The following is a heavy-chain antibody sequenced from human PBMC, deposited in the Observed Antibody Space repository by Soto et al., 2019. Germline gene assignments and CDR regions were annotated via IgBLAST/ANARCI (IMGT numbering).Heavy chain of an antibody. V-gene: IGHV3-21*06. J-gene: IGHJ4*02. CDR3: ARESEDLTSNFDY. Sequence: PGGSLRLSCAASGFTYTRYSMNWVRQAPGKGLEWVSSISSTTNYIYYGDSMKGRFTISRDNAKNSLYLEMNSLRAEDTTVYYCARESEDLTSNFDYWGQGTLVTVSS. CDR2: ISSTTNYI. CDR1: GFTYTRYS.